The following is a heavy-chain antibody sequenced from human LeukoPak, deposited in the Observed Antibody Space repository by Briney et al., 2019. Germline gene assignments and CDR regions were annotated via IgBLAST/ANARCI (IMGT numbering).Heavy chain of an antibody. CDR2: INPNSGGT. V-gene: IGHV1-2*02. J-gene: IGHJ3*02. Sequence: ASVKVSCKASGYTFTGYYMHWLLQAPGQGLEWMGWINPNSGGTNYAQKFQGRVTMTRDTSISTDYMELSRLRSDDTAVYYCARDRYYDSSGYLGYYAFDIWGQGTMVTVSS. CDR1: GYTFTGYY. D-gene: IGHD3-22*01. CDR3: ARDRYYDSSGYLGYYAFDI.